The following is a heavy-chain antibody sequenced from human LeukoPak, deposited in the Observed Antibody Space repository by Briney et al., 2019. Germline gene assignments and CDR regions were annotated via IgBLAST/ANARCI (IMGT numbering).Heavy chain of an antibody. CDR1: GFTFSSYA. CDR2: ISYDGSNK. V-gene: IGHV3-30-3*01. CDR3: ARALRTHFDY. Sequence: GRSLRLSCAASGFTFSSYATHWVRQAPGKGLEWVAVISYDGSNKYYADSVKGRFTISRDNSKNTLYLQMNSLRAEDTAVYYCARALRTHFDYWGQGTLVTVSS. D-gene: IGHD4-17*01. J-gene: IGHJ4*02.